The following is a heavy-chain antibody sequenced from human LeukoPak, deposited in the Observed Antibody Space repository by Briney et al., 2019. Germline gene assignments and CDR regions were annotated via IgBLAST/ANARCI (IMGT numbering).Heavy chain of an antibody. CDR1: GYSFTSYW. D-gene: IGHD3-22*01. CDR3: ARPPDYYDSSGVDY. CDR2: IYPDDSDT. J-gene: IGHJ4*02. Sequence: GESLKISCKGSGYSFTSYWIGWVRQMPGKGLEWMGIIYPDDSDTRYSPSFQGQVTISVDKSISTAYLQWSSLQASDTAVYYCARPPDYYDSSGVDYWGQGTLVTVSS. V-gene: IGHV5-51*01.